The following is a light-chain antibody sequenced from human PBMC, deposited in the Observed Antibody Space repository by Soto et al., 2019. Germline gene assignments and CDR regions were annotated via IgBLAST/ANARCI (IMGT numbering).Light chain of an antibody. J-gene: IGLJ2*01. V-gene: IGLV2-11*01. CDR3: CSYAGSYNVV. CDR1: RSDVGGHDY. Sequence: QSALTQPRSVSGSPGQSVTISCTGTRSDVGGHDYVSWYQQYPGKAPKLMIYDVIKRPSGVPDRFSGSKSGNTASLTISGLQAEDEADYYCCSYAGSYNVVFGGGTKLTVL. CDR2: DVI.